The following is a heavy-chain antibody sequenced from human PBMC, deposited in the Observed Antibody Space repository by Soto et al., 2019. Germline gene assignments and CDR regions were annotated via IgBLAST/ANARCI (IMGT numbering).Heavy chain of an antibody. V-gene: IGHV4-30-2*01. CDR2: IYHYGTT. CDR1: GDSISSGGYS. D-gene: IGHD4-4*01. CDR3: ARMTAGTPNWFDP. J-gene: IGHJ5*02. Sequence: QVQLQESGSGLVKPSLTLSLTCAVSGDSISSGGYSWSWIRQPPGMGLEWIGFIYHYGTTYYNPSLRSRVTMSVDRSKNQFSLTLSSVTAADTAVYYCARMTAGTPNWFDPWGQGTLVTVSS.